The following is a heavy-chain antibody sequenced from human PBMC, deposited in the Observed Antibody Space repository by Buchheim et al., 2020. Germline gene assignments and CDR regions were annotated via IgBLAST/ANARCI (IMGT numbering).Heavy chain of an antibody. J-gene: IGHJ6*02. D-gene: IGHD5-12*01. CDR3: ARVDSGYEWNFNGMDV. Sequence: DVQLVESGGGLVQRGGSLRLSCAGSGFRFDLHWMSWVRQAPGKALEWVANIKQDGSEKYVGDSVKGRFHISRDNGKTSVYLQMNSLRVEDTATYYCARVDSGYEWNFNGMDVWGQGTT. CDR1: GFRFDLHW. V-gene: IGHV3-7*01. CDR2: IKQDGSEK.